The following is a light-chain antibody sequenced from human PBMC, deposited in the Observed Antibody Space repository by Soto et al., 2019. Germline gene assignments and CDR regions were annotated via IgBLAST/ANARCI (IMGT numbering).Light chain of an antibody. V-gene: IGKV3-20*01. CDR1: QSVSNNY. Sequence: EIVMTQSPGTMSLSPGERATLSCRASQSVSNNYLAWYQQKPGQAPRLLIYGASNRATGIPDRFSGSGSGTDFTLTIRRLEPEDFAVYYCQQYGSSGTFGQGTKLDIK. CDR2: GAS. J-gene: IGKJ1*01. CDR3: QQYGSSGT.